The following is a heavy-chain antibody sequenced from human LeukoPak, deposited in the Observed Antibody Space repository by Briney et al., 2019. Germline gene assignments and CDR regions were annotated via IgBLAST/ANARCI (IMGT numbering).Heavy chain of an antibody. D-gene: IGHD2-2*01. CDR3: AKDRAPYCSSSSCYGNFDY. CDR2: ISGSGGST. J-gene: IGHJ4*02. V-gene: IGHV3-23*01. CDR1: GFTLSNHA. Sequence: GGSLRLSCAASGFTLSNHAMSWVRQAPGKGLEWVSAISGSGGSTYYADSVRGRFTISRDNSKNTLYLQMNRLRAEDTALYYCAKDRAPYCSSSSCYGNFDYWGQGTLVTVSS.